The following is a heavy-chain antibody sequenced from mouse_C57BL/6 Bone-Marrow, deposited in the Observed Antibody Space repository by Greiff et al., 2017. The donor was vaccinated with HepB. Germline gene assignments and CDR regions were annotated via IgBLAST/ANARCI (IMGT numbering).Heavy chain of an antibody. CDR3: ARRAPHSAAWFAY. Sequence: QVQLQQPGAELVKPGASVKVSCKASGYTFTSYWMHWVQQRPGQGLEWIGSIHPSDSDTNYNQKFKGKATLTVDKSSSTSYMQLSILTSEDSAVYYCARRAPHSAAWFAYWGQGTLVTVSA. J-gene: IGHJ3*01. CDR2: IHPSDSDT. D-gene: IGHD6-1*01. V-gene: IGHV1-74*01. CDR1: GYTFTSYW.